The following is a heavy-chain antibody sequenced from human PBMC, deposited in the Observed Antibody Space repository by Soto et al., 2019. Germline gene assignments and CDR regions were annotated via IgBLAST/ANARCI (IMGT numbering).Heavy chain of an antibody. J-gene: IGHJ6*02. CDR1: GYTFTGYY. V-gene: IGHV1-2*02. CDR3: ARYHTRPWEFFYYDMDV. Sequence: ASVKVSCKSSGYTFTGYYIHWVRQAPGHGLEWMGWINPNTGDTSYAQKFQGRVTLTRDTSISKAYMELGRLTSDDTAVYYCARYHTRPWEFFYYDMDVWGQGTTVTVSS. D-gene: IGHD1-26*01. CDR2: INPNTGDT.